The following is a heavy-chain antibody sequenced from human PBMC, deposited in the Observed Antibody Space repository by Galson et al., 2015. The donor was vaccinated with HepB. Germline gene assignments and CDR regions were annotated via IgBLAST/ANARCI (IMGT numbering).Heavy chain of an antibody. Sequence: SVKVSCKASGYTFTSYGISWVRQAPGQGLEWMGWISAYNGNTNYAQKLQGRVTMTTDTSTSTAYMELRSLRSDDTAVYCCARTYDILTGYTFGYWGQGTLVTVSS. D-gene: IGHD3-9*01. J-gene: IGHJ4*02. V-gene: IGHV1-18*04. CDR1: GYTFTSYG. CDR2: ISAYNGNT. CDR3: ARTYDILTGYTFGY.